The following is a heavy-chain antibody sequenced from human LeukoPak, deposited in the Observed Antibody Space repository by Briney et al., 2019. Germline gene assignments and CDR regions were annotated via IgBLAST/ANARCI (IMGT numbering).Heavy chain of an antibody. Sequence: GASVKVSCKASGYTFTGYYMHWVRQAPGQGLEWMGWINPNSGGTNYAQKFQGRVTMTRDTSISTAYMELSRLRSDDTAVYYCARCELIRSGSYRRWFDPWGQGTLVTVSS. CDR1: GYTFTGYY. J-gene: IGHJ5*02. D-gene: IGHD1-26*01. CDR2: INPNSGGT. V-gene: IGHV1-2*02. CDR3: ARCELIRSGSYRRWFDP.